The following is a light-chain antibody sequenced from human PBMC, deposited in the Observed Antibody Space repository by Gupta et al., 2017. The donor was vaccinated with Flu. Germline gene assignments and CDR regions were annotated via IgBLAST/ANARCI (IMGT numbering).Light chain of an antibody. Sequence: DIVMTQSPDSLAVSLRARATINCKSTQSVFYSTNNRNYLAWYQQKPGQPPKLLIYWVSTRESGVPDRFSGSGSGTDFTLNISSLQAEDVAVYYCQQYYSTPRTFGQGTKVEIK. J-gene: IGKJ1*01. CDR2: WVS. CDR3: QQYYSTPRT. V-gene: IGKV4-1*01. CDR1: QSVFYSTNNRNY.